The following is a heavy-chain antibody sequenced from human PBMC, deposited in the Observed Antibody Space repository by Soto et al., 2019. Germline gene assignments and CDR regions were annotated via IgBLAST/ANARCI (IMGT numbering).Heavy chain of an antibody. V-gene: IGHV4-59*01. CDR1: GGSISSYY. Sequence: QVQLQESGPGLVKPSETLSLTCTVSGGSISSYYWSWIRQPPGKGLEWIGYIYYSGSTNYNPSLMSRVTISVDTSKNLFSLKLSSVTAADTAVYYCARRYGYAFDIWGQGTMVTVSS. J-gene: IGHJ3*02. D-gene: IGHD4-17*01. CDR2: IYYSGST. CDR3: ARRYGYAFDI.